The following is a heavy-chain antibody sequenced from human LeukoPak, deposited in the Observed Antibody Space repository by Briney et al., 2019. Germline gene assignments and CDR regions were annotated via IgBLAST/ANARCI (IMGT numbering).Heavy chain of an antibody. CDR3: TTLFGESYHSAFHI. CDR1: GFTVTNAW. J-gene: IGHJ3*02. D-gene: IGHD1-26*01. Sequence: TGGSLRLSCAASGFTVTNAWMSCVRQAPGRGLEWVGRIKSKTDGGTTDYAAPVKGRLTISRDVSKDTLYLQMNSLKTEDTAVYYCTTLFGESYHSAFHIRGQGTMVTVSS. V-gene: IGHV3-15*01. CDR2: IKSKTDGGTT.